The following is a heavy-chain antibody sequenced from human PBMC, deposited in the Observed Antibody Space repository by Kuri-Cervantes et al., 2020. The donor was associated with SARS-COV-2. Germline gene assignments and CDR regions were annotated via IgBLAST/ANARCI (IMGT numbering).Heavy chain of an antibody. CDR2: FDPEDGET. D-gene: IGHD3-3*01. CDR3: ATGPPYYDPSNWFDP. J-gene: IGHJ5*02. CDR1: GYTLTELS. V-gene: IGHV1-24*01. Sequence: ASVKVSCKVSGYTLTELSMHWVRQAPGKGLEWMGRFDPEDGETIYAQKFQGRVTMTEDTSTDTAYMELSSLRSEDTAVYYCATGPPYYDPSNWFDPWGQGTLVTVSS.